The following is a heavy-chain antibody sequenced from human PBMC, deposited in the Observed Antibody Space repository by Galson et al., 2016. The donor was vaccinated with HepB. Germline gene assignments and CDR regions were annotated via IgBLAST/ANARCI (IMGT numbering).Heavy chain of an antibody. Sequence: SVKVSCKASGYTFTSYYMHWVRQAPGQGLEWMGIINPSGGSTSYAQKFQGRVTMTRDTSTSTVYMELSSLRSEDTAVYYCARAGGFGELLSYYYYYGMDVWGQGTTVTVSS. D-gene: IGHD3-10*01. V-gene: IGHV1-46*01. CDR2: INPSGGST. CDR3: ARAGGFGELLSYYYYYGMDV. J-gene: IGHJ6*02. CDR1: GYTFTSYY.